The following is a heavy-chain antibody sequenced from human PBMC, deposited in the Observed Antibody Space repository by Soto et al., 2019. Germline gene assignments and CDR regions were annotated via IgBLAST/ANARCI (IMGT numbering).Heavy chain of an antibody. D-gene: IGHD1-26*01. Sequence: PGGSLRLSCITSGFTFGDYAMIWFRQAPGKGLEWVSFITSKRYGGKTEYAASVKGRFTISRDDSKSVAYLQMNSLRTDDTAVYHCSRLPPNNWGAPLDFLGQVTLVTVSS. CDR1: GFTFGDYA. V-gene: IGHV3-49*03. CDR3: SRLPPNNWGAPLDF. CDR2: ITSKRYGGKT. J-gene: IGHJ4*02.